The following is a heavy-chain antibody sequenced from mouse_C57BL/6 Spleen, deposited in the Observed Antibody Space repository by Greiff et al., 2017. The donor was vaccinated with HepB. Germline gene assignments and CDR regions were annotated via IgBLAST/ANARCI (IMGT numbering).Heavy chain of an antibody. J-gene: IGHJ3*01. V-gene: IGHV5-9-1*02. CDR3: TMLFARDYFFAY. Sequence: EVQGVESGEGLVKPGGSLKLSCAASGFTFSSYAMSWVRQTPEKRLEWVAYISSGGDYIYYADTVKGRFTISRDNARNTLYLQMSSLKSEDTAMYYCTMLFARDYFFAYWGQGTLVTVSA. CDR2: ISSGGDYI. CDR1: GFTFSSYA. D-gene: IGHD2-4*01.